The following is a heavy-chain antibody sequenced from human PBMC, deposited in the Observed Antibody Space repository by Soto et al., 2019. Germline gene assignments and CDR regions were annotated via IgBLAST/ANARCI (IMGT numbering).Heavy chain of an antibody. CDR3: ATTNGHYYLRGYHFDS. CDR2: INHSGTT. V-gene: IGHV4-34*01. CDR1: GESFGGYY. Sequence: QVQLQQWGAGPLKPSETLSLTCAVYGESFGGYYWNWIRQPPGKGLEWIGVINHSGTTNYNPSLKSRVATSVDTSRNQFSLNLLSMTAADTAVYYCATTNGHYYLRGYHFDSWGQGTRVTVSS. J-gene: IGHJ4*02. D-gene: IGHD4-17*01.